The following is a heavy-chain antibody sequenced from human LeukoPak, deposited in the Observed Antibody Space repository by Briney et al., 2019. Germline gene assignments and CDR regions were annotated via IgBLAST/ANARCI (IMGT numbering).Heavy chain of an antibody. D-gene: IGHD3-10*01. CDR3: AGMVRGVIPNLWLDP. V-gene: IGHV3-21*01. J-gene: IGHJ5*02. CDR1: GFTFSSYS. Sequence: ETGGSLRLSCAASGFTFSSYSMNWVRQAPGKGLEWVSSISSSSSYIYYADSVKGRFTISRDNAKNSLYLQMNSLRAEDTAVYYCAGMVRGVIPNLWLDPWGQGTLVTVSS. CDR2: ISSSSSYI.